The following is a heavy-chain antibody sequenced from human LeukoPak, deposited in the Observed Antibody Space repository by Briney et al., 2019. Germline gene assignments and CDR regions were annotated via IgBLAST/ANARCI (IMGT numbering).Heavy chain of an antibody. J-gene: IGHJ4*02. CDR2: IDWNGDT. Sequence: GGSLRLSCAASGFTFNEYGMSWVRQTPGKGLEWVSGIDWNGDTGYADSVKGRFTISRNNAKNSLYLQMNSLRAEDTALYYCARRAMIVVATPAVDYWGRGTLVTVSS. CDR3: ARRAMIVVATPAVDY. V-gene: IGHV3-20*04. D-gene: IGHD3-22*01. CDR1: GFTFNEYG.